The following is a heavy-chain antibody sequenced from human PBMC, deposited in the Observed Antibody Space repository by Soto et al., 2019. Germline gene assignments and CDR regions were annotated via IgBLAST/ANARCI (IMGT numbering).Heavy chain of an antibody. D-gene: IGHD6-25*01. J-gene: IGHJ6*02. CDR3: ARGVRGFGTGWGYYSYYGMDV. Sequence: SETLSLTCAVYGGSFSGYYWSWIRQPPGKGLEWIGEIKHSGSTNYNPSLKSRVTISVDTSKDQFSLKLSSVTAADTAVYCCARGVRGFGTGWGYYSYYGMDVWGQGTTVTVSS. V-gene: IGHV4-34*01. CDR1: GGSFSGYY. CDR2: IKHSGST.